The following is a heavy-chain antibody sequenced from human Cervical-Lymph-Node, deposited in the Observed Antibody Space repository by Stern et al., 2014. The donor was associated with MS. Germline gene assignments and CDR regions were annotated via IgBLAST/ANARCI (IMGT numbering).Heavy chain of an antibody. CDR2: IYHSGST. CDR3: ARGGVIYTQDRNGFDV. CDR1: GGSISSGGSS. V-gene: IGHV4-30-2*01. Sequence: VQLVESGSGQAKPSQTLSLTCAVSGGSISSGGSSWNWIRQPPGKGLEWIGFIYHSGSTYYNPSLKGRVFLSEATSKNTFALNLRSVTAADTAVYYCARGGVIYTQDRNGFDVWGQGTMVTVSS. D-gene: IGHD2-21*01. J-gene: IGHJ3*01.